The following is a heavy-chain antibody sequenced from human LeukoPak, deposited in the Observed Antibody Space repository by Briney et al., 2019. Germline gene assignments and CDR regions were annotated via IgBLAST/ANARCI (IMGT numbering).Heavy chain of an antibody. J-gene: IGHJ5*02. V-gene: IGHV1-2*02. D-gene: IGHD3-22*01. CDR1: GYTFTGYY. CDR3: ARVYYDSASSWFDP. CDR2: INPNSGGT. Sequence: ASVKVSCKASGYTFTGYYMHWVRQAPGQGLEWMGWINPNSGGTNYAQKFQGRVTMTRDTSISTAYMELRSLRSDDTAVYYCARVYYDSASSWFDPWGQGTLVTVSS.